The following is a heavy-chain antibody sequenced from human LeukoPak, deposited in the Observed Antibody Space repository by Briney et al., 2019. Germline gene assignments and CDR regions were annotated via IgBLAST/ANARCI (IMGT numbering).Heavy chain of an antibody. J-gene: IGHJ1*01. V-gene: IGHV1-69*05. CDR3: AREAYSSSWYGYFQH. D-gene: IGHD6-13*01. Sequence: ASVKVSCKASGYTFTSYDINWVRQAPGQGLEWMGRIIPIFGTANYAQKFQGRVTITTDESTSTAYMELSSLRSEDTAVYYCAREAYSSSWYGYFQHWGQGTLVTVSS. CDR1: GYTFTSYD. CDR2: IIPIFGTA.